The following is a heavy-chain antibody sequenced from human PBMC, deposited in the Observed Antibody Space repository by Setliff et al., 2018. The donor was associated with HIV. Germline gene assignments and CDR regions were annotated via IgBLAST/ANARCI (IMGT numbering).Heavy chain of an antibody. CDR2: ISYDGSNK. J-gene: IGHJ4*02. CDR1: GFTFSSFW. D-gene: IGHD5-18*01. Sequence: GGSLRLSCAASGFTFSSFWMSWVRQAPGKGLEWVAVISYDGSNKYYADSVKGRFTISRDNAKNSLFLQMNSLRAEDTAVYYCASIELAAMVPVDYWGQGTLVTVSS. CDR3: ASIELAAMVPVDY. V-gene: IGHV3-30*03.